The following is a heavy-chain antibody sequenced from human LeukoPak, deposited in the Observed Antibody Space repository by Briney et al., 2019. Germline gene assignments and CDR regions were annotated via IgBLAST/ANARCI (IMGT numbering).Heavy chain of an antibody. CDR2: MNPNSGGT. CDR3: ARYDSSGYHFDY. Sequence: ASVKVSCKASGYTFTSYDINWVRQATGQGLEWMGWMNPNSGGTNYAQKFQGRVTMTRNTSISTAYMELSSLRSEDTAVYYCARYDSSGYHFDYWGQGTLVTVSS. J-gene: IGHJ4*02. CDR1: GYTFTSYD. V-gene: IGHV1-8*02. D-gene: IGHD3-22*01.